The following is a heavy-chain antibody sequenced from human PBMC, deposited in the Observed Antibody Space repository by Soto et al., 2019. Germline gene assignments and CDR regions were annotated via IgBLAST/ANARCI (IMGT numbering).Heavy chain of an antibody. CDR2: IDAGGGST. D-gene: IGHD6-25*01. CDR1: GFTFSNLA. CDR3: AILNAASGSY. Sequence: XESLRLSCTASGFTFSNLAITWVRQAPGKGLEWVSTIDAGGGSTHYADSVKGRFTISRDNSKNTLYLQMNSLRAEDTAVYYCAILNAASGSYWGQGSLVTVSS. J-gene: IGHJ4*02. V-gene: IGHV3-23*01.